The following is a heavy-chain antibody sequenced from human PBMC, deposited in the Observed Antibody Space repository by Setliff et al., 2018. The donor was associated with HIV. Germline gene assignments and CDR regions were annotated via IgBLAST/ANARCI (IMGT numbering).Heavy chain of an antibody. CDR1: GGSISSHY. J-gene: IGHJ4*02. CDR2: IYYSGST. CDR3: ARARAAAGTQGTFDY. V-gene: IGHV4-59*11. Sequence: SETLSLTCTVSGGSISSHYWTWIRQPPGKGLEWIGYIYYSGSTNYNPSLKSRVTISVDTSKNQFSLKLSSVTAADTAVYYCARARAAAGTQGTFDYWGQGTLVTVSS. D-gene: IGHD6-13*01.